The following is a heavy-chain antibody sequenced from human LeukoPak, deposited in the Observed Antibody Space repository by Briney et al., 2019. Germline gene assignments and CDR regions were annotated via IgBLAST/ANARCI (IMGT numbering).Heavy chain of an antibody. CDR2: NYYSGST. D-gene: IGHD5-12*01. J-gene: IGHJ5*02. CDR1: GGSLSSYS. V-gene: IGHV4-59*01. Sequence: SETLSLTCTVSGGSLSSYSWSWIRQPPGKGLEWVGCNYYSGSTNYNPSLKSRVTISVDTSKNHFSLKLSSVTAADTAVYYCARARPKYSGYDYWFDPWGQGTLVTVSS. CDR3: ARARPKYSGYDYWFDP.